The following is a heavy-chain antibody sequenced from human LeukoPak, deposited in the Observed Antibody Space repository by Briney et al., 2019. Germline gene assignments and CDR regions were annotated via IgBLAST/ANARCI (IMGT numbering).Heavy chain of an antibody. D-gene: IGHD6-13*01. V-gene: IGHV3-49*04. CDR2: IRSKAYGGTT. Sequence: GGSLRLSCAASGFTFSSYAMSWVRQAPGKGLEWVGFIRSKAYGGTTEYAASVKGRFTISRDDSKSIAYLQMNSLKTEDTAVYYCTRCGSSWYWYYFDYWGQGTLVTVSS. CDR3: TRCGSSWYWYYFDY. J-gene: IGHJ4*02. CDR1: GFTFSSYA.